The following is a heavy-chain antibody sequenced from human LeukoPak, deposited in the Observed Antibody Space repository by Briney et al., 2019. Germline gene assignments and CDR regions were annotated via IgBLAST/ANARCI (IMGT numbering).Heavy chain of an antibody. CDR2: ISGSGGST. Sequence: GGSLRLSCAASGFTFSSYAMSWVRQAPGKGLEWVSAISGSGGSTYYADSVKGRFTISRDNSKDTLYLQMNSLRAEDTAVYYCAKVMAYYYGMDVWGQGTTVTVSS. CDR3: AKVMAYYYGMDV. CDR1: GFTFSSYA. J-gene: IGHJ6*02. V-gene: IGHV3-23*01. D-gene: IGHD5-24*01.